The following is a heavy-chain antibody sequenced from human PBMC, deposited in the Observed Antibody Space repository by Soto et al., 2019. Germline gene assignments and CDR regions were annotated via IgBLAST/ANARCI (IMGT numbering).Heavy chain of an antibody. CDR3: ARLYGGNLYFDY. V-gene: IGHV4-31*03. D-gene: IGHD4-17*01. J-gene: IGHJ4*02. Sequence: PSETLSLTCTVSGGSISSGGYYWSWIRQHPGKGLEWIGYIYYSGSTYYNPSLKSRVTISVDTSKNQFSLKLSSVTAADTAVYYCARLYGGNLYFDYRGQRTLVTVSS. CDR2: IYYSGST. CDR1: GGSISSGGYY.